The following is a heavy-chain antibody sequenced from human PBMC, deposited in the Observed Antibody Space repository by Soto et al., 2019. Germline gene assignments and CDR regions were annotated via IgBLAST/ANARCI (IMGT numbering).Heavy chain of an antibody. CDR3: GRDRTSFTPQDY. CDR1: GYTFTSYG. J-gene: IGHJ4*02. Sequence: ASVKVSCKASGYTFTSYGISWVRQAPGQGLEWMGWISAYNGNTNYAQKLQGRVTMTTDTSTSTAYMELRSLRSDDTAVYYCGRDRTSFTPQDYWGQGTLVTVSS. D-gene: IGHD2-2*01. V-gene: IGHV1-18*01. CDR2: ISAYNGNT.